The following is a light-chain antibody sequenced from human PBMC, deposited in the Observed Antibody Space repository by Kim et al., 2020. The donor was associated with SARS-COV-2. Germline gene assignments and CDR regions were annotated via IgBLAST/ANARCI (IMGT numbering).Light chain of an antibody. CDR2: EVN. CDR1: GSDIGTFDY. CDR3: SSYAGRQSGL. Sequence: QSVIISCAGAGSDIGTFDYVSWYQQHPAKAPKLIIYEVNKRPSGVPDRFSGSKSGNTASLTVSGLRTEDEAHYYCSSYAGRQSGLFGGGTQLTV. J-gene: IGLJ3*02. V-gene: IGLV2-8*01.